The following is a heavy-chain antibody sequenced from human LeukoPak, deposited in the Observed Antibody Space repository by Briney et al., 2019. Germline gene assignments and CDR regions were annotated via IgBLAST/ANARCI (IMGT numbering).Heavy chain of an antibody. Sequence: GGSLRLSCAASGFTFSSYGMHWVRQAPGKGLEWISYISSGSSTIYYADSVLGRFTISKDDSKNFLYLEMNSLRDEDTAVYYCAKDLRGVDYWGQGTLVTVSS. CDR3: AKDLRGVDY. J-gene: IGHJ4*02. D-gene: IGHD3-10*01. V-gene: IGHV3-48*02. CDR1: GFTFSSYG. CDR2: ISSGSSTI.